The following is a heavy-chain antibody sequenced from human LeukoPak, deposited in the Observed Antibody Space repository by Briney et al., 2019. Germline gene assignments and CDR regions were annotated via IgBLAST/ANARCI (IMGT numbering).Heavy chain of an antibody. CDR1: GFTFSSYS. J-gene: IGHJ6*02. CDR3: ARDLAVASPRSYGMDV. Sequence: PRGSLRLSCAASGFTFSSYSMNWVRQAPGKGLEWVSYISSSSSTIYYADSVKGRFTISRDNAKNSLYLQMNSLRAEDTAVYYCARDLAVASPRSYGMDVWGQGTTVTVSS. V-gene: IGHV3-48*04. CDR2: ISSSSSTI. D-gene: IGHD6-19*01.